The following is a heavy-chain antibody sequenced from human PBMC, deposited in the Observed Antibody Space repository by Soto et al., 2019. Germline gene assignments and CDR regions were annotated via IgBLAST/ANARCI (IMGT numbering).Heavy chain of an antibody. Sequence: EVQLLESGGHLIQPGESLRLSCAASGFSFSGYTMNWVRQAQGKGLEWISGINGGGGTTYYADSVKGRFTISRDDSKNILYLQMNSPRAEDTAIYYCAKDRHPDGIWTFDYWGRGTLVTLSS. D-gene: IGHD3-9*01. J-gene: IGHJ4*02. CDR1: GFSFSGYT. CDR2: INGGGGTT. V-gene: IGHV3-23*01. CDR3: AKDRHPDGIWTFDY.